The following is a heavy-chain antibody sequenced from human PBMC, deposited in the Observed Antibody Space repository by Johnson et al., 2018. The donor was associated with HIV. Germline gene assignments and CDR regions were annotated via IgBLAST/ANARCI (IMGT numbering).Heavy chain of an antibody. CDR2: MSYDGSNK. J-gene: IGHJ3*01. Sequence: QVQLVESGGGVVQPGGSLILSCAASGFTFSIYAMHWVRQAPGKGLEWVAIMSYDGSNKYYADSVKGRFTISRDNSKNTLYLQRNSLRAEDTAVYYCAKWWFREGWPKASERWGQGTMVTVAS. CDR1: GFTFSIYA. D-gene: IGHD3-10*01. CDR3: AKWWFREGWPKASER. V-gene: IGHV3-30-3*02.